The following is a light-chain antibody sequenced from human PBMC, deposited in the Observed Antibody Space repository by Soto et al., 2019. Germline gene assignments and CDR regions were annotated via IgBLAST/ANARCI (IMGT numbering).Light chain of an antibody. CDR1: QSVSSSY. Sequence: EIVLTQSPGTLSLSLGERATLSCRASQSVSSSYLAWYQQKPGQAPRLLIYGASSRATGIPDRFSGSGSGTDFTLTISRLEPEDFAVYYCQQYGSSRRTFGQGTKVEIK. CDR3: QQYGSSRRT. J-gene: IGKJ1*01. CDR2: GAS. V-gene: IGKV3-20*01.